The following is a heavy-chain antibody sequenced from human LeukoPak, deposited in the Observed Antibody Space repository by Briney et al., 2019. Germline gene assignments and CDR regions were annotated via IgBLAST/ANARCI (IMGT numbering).Heavy chain of an antibody. CDR3: ARVGYSSGWYFDY. CDR1: GFTFSSYA. D-gene: IGHD6-19*01. V-gene: IGHV3-30-3*01. J-gene: IGHJ4*02. Sequence: GGSLRLSCAASGFTFSSYAMHWVRQAPGKGLEWVAVISYDGSNKYYADSVKGRFTISRDNSKNTLYLQMNSLRAEDTAVYYCARVGYSSGWYFDYGGQGTLVTVSA. CDR2: ISYDGSNK.